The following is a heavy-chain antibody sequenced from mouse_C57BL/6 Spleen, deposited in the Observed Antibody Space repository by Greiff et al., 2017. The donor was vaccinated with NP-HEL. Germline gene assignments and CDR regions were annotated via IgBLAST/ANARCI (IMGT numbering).Heavy chain of an antibody. Sequence: EVKLVDSGGGLVQSGRSLRLSCATSGFTFSDFYMEWVRQAPGKGLEWIAASRNKANDYTTEYSASVKGRFIVSRDTSQSILYLQMNALRAEDTAIYYCARDANDGYYEGYFDVWGTGTTVTVSS. V-gene: IGHV7-1*01. CDR3: ARDANDGYYEGYFDV. D-gene: IGHD2-3*01. CDR2: SRNKANDYTT. CDR1: GFTFSDFY. J-gene: IGHJ1*03.